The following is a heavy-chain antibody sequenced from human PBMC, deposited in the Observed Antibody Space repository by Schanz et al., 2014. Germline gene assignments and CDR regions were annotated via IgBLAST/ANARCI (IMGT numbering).Heavy chain of an antibody. CDR1: GFTFSDSW. CDR2: TRNDGSFT. CDR3: VRDTDYHFDY. D-gene: IGHD4-17*01. Sequence: EVQLVESGGGFVQPGGSLRLSCAASGFTFSDSWMHWVRQAPGKGLVWVSRTRNDGSFTTFADSVKGRFTISRDNAKNTLYLQMNSLRAEDTAVYYCVRDTDYHFDYWGQGTLVTVSS. V-gene: IGHV3-74*01. J-gene: IGHJ4*02.